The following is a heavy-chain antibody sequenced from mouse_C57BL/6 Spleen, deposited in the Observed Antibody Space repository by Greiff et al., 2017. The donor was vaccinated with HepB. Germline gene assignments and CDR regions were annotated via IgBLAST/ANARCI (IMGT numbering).Heavy chain of an antibody. CDR3: TRHYGSTSSYAMDY. J-gene: IGHJ4*01. V-gene: IGHV1-42*01. CDR1: GYSFTGYY. Sequence: VQLQQSGPELVKPGASVKISCKASGYSFTGYYMNWVKQSPEKSLEWIGEINPSTGGTTYNQKFKAKATLTVDKSSSTAYMQLKSLTSEDSAVYYGTRHYGSTSSYAMDYWGQGTSVTVSS. CDR2: INPSTGGT. D-gene: IGHD1-1*01.